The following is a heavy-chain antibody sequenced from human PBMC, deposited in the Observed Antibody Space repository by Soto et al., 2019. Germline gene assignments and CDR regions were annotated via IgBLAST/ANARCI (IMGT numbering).Heavy chain of an antibody. CDR1: GFSLSTSGVG. V-gene: IGHV2-5*02. J-gene: IGHJ4*02. D-gene: IGHD1-26*01. CDR2: IYWDDDK. Sequence: QITLKESGPTLVKPTQTLTLTCTFSGFSLSTSGVGVGWIRQPPGKALEWLALIYWDDDKRYSPSLKSSLTITNATSKNQVGLTMTNMDPVDTATYDCARVLVVGATAYYFDYWGEGTLVTVSS. CDR3: ARVLVVGATAYYFDY.